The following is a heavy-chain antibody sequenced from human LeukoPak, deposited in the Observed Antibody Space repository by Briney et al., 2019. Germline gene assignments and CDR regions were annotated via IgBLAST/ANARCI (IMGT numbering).Heavy chain of an antibody. D-gene: IGHD5-24*01. Sequence: GGSLRLSCAASGFTFSSYAMSWVRQAPGKGLEWVSLISWDGGSTYYADSVKGRFTISRDNSKNSLYLQMNSLRTEDTALYYCAKDILGGYNPNPYFDYWGQGTLVTVSS. CDR1: GFTFSSYA. J-gene: IGHJ4*02. CDR3: AKDILGGYNPNPYFDY. V-gene: IGHV3-43*01. CDR2: ISWDGGST.